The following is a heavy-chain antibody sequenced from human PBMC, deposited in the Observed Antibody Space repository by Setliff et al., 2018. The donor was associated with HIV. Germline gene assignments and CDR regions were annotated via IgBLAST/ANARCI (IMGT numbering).Heavy chain of an antibody. CDR3: AREWNGGYDY. V-gene: IGHV3-48*04. Sequence: GGSLRLSCAASGFTFSSHAMHWIRQAPGKGLECVSYIRSSADTIYYADSVKGRFTISRDNAKNSLYLQMNSLRAEDTAVYYCAREWNGGYDYWGQGALVTVSS. CDR1: GFTFSSHA. J-gene: IGHJ4*02. CDR2: IRSSADTI. D-gene: IGHD2-8*01.